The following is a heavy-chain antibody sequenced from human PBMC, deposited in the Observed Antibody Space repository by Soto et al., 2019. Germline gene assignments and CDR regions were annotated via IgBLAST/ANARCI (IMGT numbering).Heavy chain of an antibody. CDR2: IGIGSSTK. J-gene: IGHJ3*01. V-gene: IGHV3-48*01. Sequence: ETLSLTCTVCGGSFSPKYGAWIRQPPGKGLEWVSYIGIGSSTKYYADSVKGRFTISRDNAKNSLYLQMNSLRAEDTAVYYCARDQLYYNDISGRPLNAFDVWGQGTMVTVSS. CDR1: GGSFSPKY. CDR3: ARDQLYYNDISGRPLNAFDV. D-gene: IGHD3-22*01.